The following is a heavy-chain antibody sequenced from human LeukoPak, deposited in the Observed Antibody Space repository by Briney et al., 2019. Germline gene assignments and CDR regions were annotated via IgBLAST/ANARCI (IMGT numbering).Heavy chain of an antibody. D-gene: IGHD6-6*01. Sequence: SETLSLTCAVYGGSFIGYDWTWIRQPPGKGLEWIGENNHSGGTNYNPSLKSRVTISVDTSKHQFSLKLSSVTAADTAVYYCASLARGGNWFDPWGQGTLVTVSS. V-gene: IGHV4-34*01. CDR2: NNHSGGT. CDR1: GGSFIGYD. CDR3: ASLARGGNWFDP. J-gene: IGHJ5*02.